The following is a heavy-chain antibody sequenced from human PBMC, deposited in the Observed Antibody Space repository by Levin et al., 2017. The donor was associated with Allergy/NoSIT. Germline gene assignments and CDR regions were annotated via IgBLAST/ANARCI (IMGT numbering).Heavy chain of an antibody. Sequence: GGSLRLSCAASGFTVSSDYMSWVRQAPGKGLEWVSVIYSDGRTYYADSVKGRFTISRDNSKNTLYLQMNSLRAEDTAVYYCARLSRASGVYAFDIWGQGTMVTVSS. V-gene: IGHV3-53*01. CDR3: ARLSRASGVYAFDI. J-gene: IGHJ3*02. D-gene: IGHD2-15*01. CDR1: GFTVSSDY. CDR2: IYSDGRT.